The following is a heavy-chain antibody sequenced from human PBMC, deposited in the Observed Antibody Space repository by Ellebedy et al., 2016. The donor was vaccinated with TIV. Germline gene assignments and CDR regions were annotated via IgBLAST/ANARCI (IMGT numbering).Heavy chain of an antibody. CDR2: IFYSGST. D-gene: IGHD1-1*01. V-gene: IGHV4-59*12. CDR3: TRGGTSYSDY. Sequence: SETLSLTCTVSGGSISSYYWSWIRQPPGKGLEWIGYIFYSGSTYYNPSLKSRVTISVDTSKNQLSLKLSSVTAADTAMYYCTRGGTSYSDYWGQGTLVTVSS. CDR1: GGSISSYY. J-gene: IGHJ4*02.